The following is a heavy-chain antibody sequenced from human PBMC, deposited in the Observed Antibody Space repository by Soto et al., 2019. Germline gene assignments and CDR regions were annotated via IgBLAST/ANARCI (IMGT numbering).Heavy chain of an antibody. CDR3: ASYGSGSYYGNFDF. CDR1: GFTFSDYY. J-gene: IGHJ4*02. Sequence: QVQLVESGGGLVKPGGSLRLSCAASGFTFSDYYMSWIRQAPGKGLEWVSYISSSSSSTNYADSVEGRFTIFRDNASNSLYLQMSSLTAEDTAVYYCASYGSGSYYGNFDFWGQGTQVTVSS. V-gene: IGHV3-11*06. CDR2: ISSSSSST. D-gene: IGHD3-10*01.